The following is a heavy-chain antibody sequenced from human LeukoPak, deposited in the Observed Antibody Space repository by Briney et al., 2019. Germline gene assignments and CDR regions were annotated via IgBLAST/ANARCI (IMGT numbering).Heavy chain of an antibody. D-gene: IGHD3-22*01. Sequence: SETLSLTCAVYGGSFSGYYWSWIRQPPGKGLEWIGEINHSGSNNYNPSLKSRVTISVDTSKNQFSLKLSSVTAADTAVYYCARVRRAHYYDSSGYYGWDYWGQGNLVTVSS. CDR2: INHSGSN. V-gene: IGHV4-34*01. CDR1: GGSFSGYY. CDR3: ARVRRAHYYDSSGYYGWDY. J-gene: IGHJ4*02.